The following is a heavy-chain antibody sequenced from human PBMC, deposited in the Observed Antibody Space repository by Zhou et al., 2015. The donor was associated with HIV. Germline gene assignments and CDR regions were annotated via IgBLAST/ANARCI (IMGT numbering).Heavy chain of an antibody. D-gene: IGHD6-6*01. Sequence: QVQLVQSGAEVKKPGASLKVSCKTSRYTFTAYSIHWVRQAPGQGLEWMGAIIPIFGTIKYAQKFQGRVTLTADRSTNTAYMEMRSLRSEDTAVYYCARDRGGARPDWRYFDLWGRGTLVSVSP. CDR2: IIPIFGTI. CDR3: ARDRGGARPDWRYFDL. V-gene: IGHV1-69*06. CDR1: RYTFTAYS. J-gene: IGHJ2*01.